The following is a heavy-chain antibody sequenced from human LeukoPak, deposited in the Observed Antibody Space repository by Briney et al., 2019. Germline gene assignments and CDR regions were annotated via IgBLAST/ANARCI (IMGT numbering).Heavy chain of an antibody. CDR2: IWYDGSNK. CDR3: ARDTTIFGVAGHMDV. J-gene: IGHJ6*03. CDR1: GFTFSSYG. Sequence: RTGGSLRLSCAASGFTFSSYGMHWVRQAPGKGLEWVAVIWYDGSNKYYAGSVKGRFTISRDNSKNTLYLQMNSLRAEDTAVYYCARDTTIFGVAGHMDVWGKGTTVTVSS. D-gene: IGHD3-3*01. V-gene: IGHV3-33*01.